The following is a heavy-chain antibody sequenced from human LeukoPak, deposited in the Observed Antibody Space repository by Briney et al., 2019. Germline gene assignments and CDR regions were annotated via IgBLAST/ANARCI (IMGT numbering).Heavy chain of an antibody. V-gene: IGHV5-51*01. CDR1: GYSFTSYW. CDR2: IYPGDSDT. CDR3: ARHDNGGMVRGVIPADALDI. J-gene: IGHJ3*02. Sequence: RGESLKISCKGSGYSFTSYWIGWVRQMPGKGLEWMGIIYPGDSDTRYSPSFQGQVTISADKSISTAYLQWSSLKASDTAMYYCARHDNGGMVRGVIPADALDIWGQGTMVTVSS. D-gene: IGHD3-10*01.